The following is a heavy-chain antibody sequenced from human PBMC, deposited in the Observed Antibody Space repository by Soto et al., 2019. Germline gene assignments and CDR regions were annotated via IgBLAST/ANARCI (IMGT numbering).Heavy chain of an antibody. CDR3: ARVNGYWTMTSCFDY. V-gene: IGHV1-18*01. J-gene: IGHJ4*02. D-gene: IGHD2-2*03. CDR1: GYSFTNYG. Sequence: QVQLVQARAEVKKPGASVTVSCKTSGYSFTNYGVSWARQAPGQGLEWMGWISAYNGDQTYAQIFQGRVTMTADTSTVTAYMEVRSLRSDDTAGYYCARVNGYWTMTSCFDYWGQGTLVTVSS. CDR2: ISAYNGDQ.